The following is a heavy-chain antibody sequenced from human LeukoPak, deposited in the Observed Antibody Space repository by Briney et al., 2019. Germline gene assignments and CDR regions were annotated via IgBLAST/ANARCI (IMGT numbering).Heavy chain of an antibody. CDR1: GGSISTYS. V-gene: IGHV4-59*08. CDR2: IYSSGSA. J-gene: IGHJ4*01. D-gene: IGHD3-22*01. Sequence: SETLSLTCTVSGGSISTYSWNWIRQPPGKGLEWIGYIYSSGSANYNPSLKSRVIISGDTSKNQISLNLTSVTAADTALYFCARHRDYYDSWGHGTLVTVSS. CDR3: ARHRDYYDS.